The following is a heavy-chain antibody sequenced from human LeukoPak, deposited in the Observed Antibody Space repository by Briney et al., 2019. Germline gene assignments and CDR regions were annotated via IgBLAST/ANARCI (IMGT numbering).Heavy chain of an antibody. J-gene: IGHJ6*03. D-gene: IGHD3-10*01. Sequence: GGCLRLSCAASGFTFSSYAMSWVRQAPGKGLEWVSAISGSGGSTYYADSVKGRFTISRDNSKNTLYLQMNSLRAEDTAVYYCAKGGSGFYYYYYMDVWGKGTTVTVSS. V-gene: IGHV3-23*01. CDR3: AKGGSGFYYYYYMDV. CDR1: GFTFSSYA. CDR2: ISGSGGST.